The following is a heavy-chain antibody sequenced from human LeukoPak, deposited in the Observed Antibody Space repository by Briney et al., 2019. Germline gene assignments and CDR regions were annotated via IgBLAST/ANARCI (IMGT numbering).Heavy chain of an antibody. V-gene: IGHV3-43*01. CDR3: AKDGEAAAGKTLPRGIRGNHYYGMDV. D-gene: IGHD6-13*01. Sequence: GGSLRLSCAASGFTFDDYTMHWVRQAPGKGLEWVSLISWDGGSTYYADSVKGRFTISRDNSKNSLYLQMNSLRTEDTALYYCAKDGEAAAGKTLPRGIRGNHYYGMDVWGQGTTVTVSS. J-gene: IGHJ6*02. CDR2: ISWDGGST. CDR1: GFTFDDYT.